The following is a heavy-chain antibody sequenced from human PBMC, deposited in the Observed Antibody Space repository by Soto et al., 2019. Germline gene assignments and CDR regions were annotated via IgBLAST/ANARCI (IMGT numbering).Heavy chain of an antibody. V-gene: IGHV1-69*12. CDR3: ASEGGSGSYRSYAMDV. J-gene: IGHJ6*01. D-gene: IGHD3-10*01. CDR2: IIPIFGTA. Sequence: QVQLVQSGAEVKKPGSSVNVSCKASGGTFSSYTITWVRQAPGQGLEWMGGIIPIFGTATYAQKFQGRVTIAADESTSTAYMELSSVRSEDTGVYYCASEGGSGSYRSYAMDVW. CDR1: GGTFSSYT.